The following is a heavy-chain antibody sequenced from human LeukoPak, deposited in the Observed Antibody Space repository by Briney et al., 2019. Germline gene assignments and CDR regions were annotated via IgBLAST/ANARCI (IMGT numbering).Heavy chain of an antibody. V-gene: IGHV1-18*01. CDR2: ISAYNGNT. CDR1: GYTFTSYG. CDR3: ARSIGITGTGVCVFDY. Sequence: ASVKVSCKASGYTFTSYGISWVRQAPGQGLEWMGWISAYNGNTNYAQKLQGRVTMTTDTSTSTAYMELRSLRSDDTAVYYCARSIGITGTGVCVFDYWGQGTLVTVSS. J-gene: IGHJ4*02. D-gene: IGHD1-7*01.